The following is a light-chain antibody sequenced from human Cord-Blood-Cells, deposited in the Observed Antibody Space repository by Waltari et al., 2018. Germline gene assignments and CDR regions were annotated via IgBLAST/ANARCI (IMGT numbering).Light chain of an antibody. Sequence: QSALTQPASVSGSPGQSINIPCTGTSSDVGRYNLVSWYQQHPGKAPKLMIYEDSKRPSGVSNRFSGSKTGNTASLTISGLQAEDEADYYCCSYAGSSTFVVFGGGTNLTVL. V-gene: IGLV2-23*02. CDR2: EDS. J-gene: IGLJ2*01. CDR3: CSYAGSSTFVV. CDR1: SSDVGRYNL.